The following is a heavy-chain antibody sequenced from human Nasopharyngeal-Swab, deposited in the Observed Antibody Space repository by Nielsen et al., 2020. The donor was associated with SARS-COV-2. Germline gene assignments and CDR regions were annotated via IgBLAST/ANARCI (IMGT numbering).Heavy chain of an antibody. V-gene: IGHV3-9*01. CDR1: GFTFDDYA. Sequence: SLKISCAASGFTFDDYAMHWVRQAPGKGLEWVSGINWNSGSIGYADSVKGRFTISRDNAKNSLYLQMNSLRAEDTALYYCAKEDYGGWPDYWGQGTLVTVSS. J-gene: IGHJ4*02. CDR2: INWNSGSI. CDR3: AKEDYGGWPDY. D-gene: IGHD4-23*01.